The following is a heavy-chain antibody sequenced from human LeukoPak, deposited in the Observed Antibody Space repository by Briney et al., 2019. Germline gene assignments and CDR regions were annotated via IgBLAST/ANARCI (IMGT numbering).Heavy chain of an antibody. J-gene: IGHJ4*02. CDR3: ARDGDGYTLDY. D-gene: IGHD5-24*01. V-gene: IGHV4-59*01. CDR1: GGSISSYY. Sequence: PSETLSLTCTVSGGSISSYYWSWIRQPPGKGLEWIGYIYYSGSTNYNPSLKSRVTISVDTSKNQFSLKLSSVTVADTAVYYCARDGDGYTLDYWGQGTLVTVSS. CDR2: IYYSGST.